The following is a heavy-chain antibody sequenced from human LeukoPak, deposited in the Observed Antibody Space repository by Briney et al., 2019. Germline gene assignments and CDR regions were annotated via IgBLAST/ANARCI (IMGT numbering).Heavy chain of an antibody. J-gene: IGHJ6*02. Sequence: SETLSLTCAVYGGSFSGYYWSRIRQPPGKGLEWIGEINHSGSTNYNPSLKSRVTISVDTSKNQFSLKLSSVTAADTAVYYCARVLRFLEWFPDNYYYYGMDVWGQGTTVTVSS. CDR3: ARVLRFLEWFPDNYYYYGMDV. D-gene: IGHD3-3*01. CDR2: INHSGST. V-gene: IGHV4-34*01. CDR1: GGSFSGYY.